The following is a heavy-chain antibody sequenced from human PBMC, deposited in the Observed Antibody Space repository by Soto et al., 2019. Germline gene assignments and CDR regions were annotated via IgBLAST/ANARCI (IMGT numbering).Heavy chain of an antibody. CDR1: GFTVSSNY. CDR2: IYSGGST. D-gene: IGHD2-15*01. J-gene: IGHJ4*02. V-gene: IGHV3-66*01. CDR3: AREGVGAASD. Sequence: EVQLVESGGGLVQPGGSLRLSCAASGFTVSSNYMSWVRQAPGKGLEWVSVIYSGGSTNYADSVKGRFTISRDNSKNTLYLQMTRLRAEDMAVYYCAREGVGAASDWGEGTLVTVSS.